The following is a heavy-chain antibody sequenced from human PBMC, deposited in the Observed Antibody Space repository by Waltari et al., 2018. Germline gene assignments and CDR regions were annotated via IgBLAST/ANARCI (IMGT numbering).Heavy chain of an antibody. D-gene: IGHD6-13*01. CDR3: AKAPGAAADLSMDV. CDR1: GFTFRSYA. Sequence: EVQLVESGGGLVQPGGSLRLSCAASGFTFRSYATSWVRPAPGKGLEWVSAISGSGGSTYYADSVKGRFTISRDNSKNTLYLQMNSLRAEDTAVYYCAKAPGAAADLSMDVWGQGTTVTVSS. V-gene: IGHV3-23*04. J-gene: IGHJ6*02. CDR2: ISGSGGST.